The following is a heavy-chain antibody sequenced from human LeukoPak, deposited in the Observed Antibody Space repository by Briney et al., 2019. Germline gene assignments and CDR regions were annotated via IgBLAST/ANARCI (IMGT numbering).Heavy chain of an antibody. V-gene: IGHV3-48*03. J-gene: IGHJ3*01. Sequence: PGGSLRLSCAASGLTFSSYAMTWVRQAPGKGLEWVSYISSSGSTRYYADSLKGRFTISRDNAGNSLYLQMDSLRADDTAVYYCARDRSRMVRGIDALDLWGQGTMVTVSS. D-gene: IGHD3-10*01. CDR2: ISSSGSTR. CDR1: GLTFSSYA. CDR3: ARDRSRMVRGIDALDL.